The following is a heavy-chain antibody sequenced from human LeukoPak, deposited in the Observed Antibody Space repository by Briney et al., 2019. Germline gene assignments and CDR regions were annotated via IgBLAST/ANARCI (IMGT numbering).Heavy chain of an antibody. D-gene: IGHD3-22*01. J-gene: IGHJ4*02. CDR2: ISGSGGST. CDR1: GFTFNTYG. V-gene: IGHV3-23*01. CDR3: AKGARSSSGYTTD. Sequence: GGSLRLSCAASGFTFNTYGMSWVRQAPGKGLEWVSGISGSGGSTVYVDSVKGRFTISRDNAKNSLFLQMNSLKTEDTAFYYCAKGARSSSGYTTDWGQGILVTASS.